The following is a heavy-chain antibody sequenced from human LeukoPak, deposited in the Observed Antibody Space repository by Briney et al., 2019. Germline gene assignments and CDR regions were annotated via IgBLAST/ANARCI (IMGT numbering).Heavy chain of an antibody. CDR1: GFSLSTTGVA. V-gene: IGHV2-5*01. J-gene: IGHJ4*02. D-gene: IGHD3-10*01. CDR3: AHKGRGSGSYTM. Sequence: ESGPTLVKPTQALTLTWTFSGFSLSTTGVAVAWIRQPPGKALEWLAVTYWNNDKSYSPSLKNRLTITQDTSKNQVILIMANMDPVDTGTYYCAHKGRGSGSYTMWGQGTLVTVSS. CDR2: TYWNNDK.